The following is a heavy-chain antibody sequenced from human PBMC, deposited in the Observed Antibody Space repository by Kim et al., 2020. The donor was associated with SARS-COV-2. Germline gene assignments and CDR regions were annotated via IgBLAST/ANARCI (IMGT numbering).Heavy chain of an antibody. CDR2: IIPIFGTA. J-gene: IGHJ3*02. V-gene: IGHV1-69*13. CDR1: GGTFSSYA. Sequence: SVKVSCKASGGTFSSYAISWVRQAPGQGLEWMGGIIPIFGTANYAQKFQGRVTITADESTSTAYMELSSLRSEDTAVYYCAGDFYDILTGYYSHVAFDIWGQGTMVTVSS. D-gene: IGHD3-9*01. CDR3: AGDFYDILTGYYSHVAFDI.